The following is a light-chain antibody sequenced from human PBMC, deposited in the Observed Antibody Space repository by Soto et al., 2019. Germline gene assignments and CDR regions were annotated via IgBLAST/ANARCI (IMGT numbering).Light chain of an antibody. CDR1: KLGDKF. CDR3: QAWDSSTVV. V-gene: IGLV3-1*01. Sequence: SYELTQPPSVSASPGQIASITCSGNKLGDKFASWYQQKPGQSPVLVIYQDDKRPSGIPERFSGSNSGNTATLIISGTQSTDEADYYCQAWDSSTVVFGGGTKLTVL. CDR2: QDD. J-gene: IGLJ2*01.